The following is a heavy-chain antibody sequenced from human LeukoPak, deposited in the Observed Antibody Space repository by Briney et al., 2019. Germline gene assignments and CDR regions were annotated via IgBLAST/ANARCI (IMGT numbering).Heavy chain of an antibody. CDR1: GFTFRDYT. Sequence: GGSLRLSCAASGFTFRDYTVNWVRQTPGKGLEWVSAINKGGSYMTYADSVKGRFTVSRDNAKNSLFLQMNNLRVEDTAVYFCAREVLIVVEPAANTIDYWGQGTRVTVSS. CDR3: AREVLIVVEPAANTIDY. V-gene: IGHV3-21*01. J-gene: IGHJ4*02. D-gene: IGHD2-2*01. CDR2: INKGGSYM.